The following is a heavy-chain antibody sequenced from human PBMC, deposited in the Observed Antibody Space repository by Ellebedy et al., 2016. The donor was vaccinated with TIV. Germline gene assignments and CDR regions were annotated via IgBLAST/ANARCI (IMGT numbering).Heavy chain of an antibody. D-gene: IGHD3-22*01. CDR3: ARDPIMIVVPRAFDI. Sequence: GESLKISCAASGFTFSSYGKHWVRQAPGKGLEWVAVISYDGSNKYYADSVKGRFTISRDNSKNTLYLQMNSLRAEDTAVYYCARDPIMIVVPRAFDIWGQGTMVTVSS. J-gene: IGHJ3*02. V-gene: IGHV3-30*03. CDR1: GFTFSSYG. CDR2: ISYDGSNK.